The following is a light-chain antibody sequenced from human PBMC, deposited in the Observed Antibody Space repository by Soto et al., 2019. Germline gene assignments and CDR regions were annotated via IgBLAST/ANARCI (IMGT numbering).Light chain of an antibody. Sequence: DIQMTQSPSSLSASVGDRVTITCRASQAISNYLAWYQQKQGKVPTLLIYAASTLQSGVPSRFSGSGSGTDFTLTINSLQPEDAATYYCQKFNAVPTFGGGTKVEI. CDR1: QAISNY. CDR2: AAS. J-gene: IGKJ4*01. CDR3: QKFNAVPT. V-gene: IGKV1-27*01.